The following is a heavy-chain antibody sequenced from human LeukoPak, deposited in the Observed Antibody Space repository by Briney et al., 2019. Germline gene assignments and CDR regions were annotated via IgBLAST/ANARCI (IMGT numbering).Heavy chain of an antibody. V-gene: IGHV1-18*01. CDR1: GYTFTTYG. CDR3: ARGEITMVRGVIIWDYMDV. CDR2: ISAYGGNT. Sequence: ASVKVSCEASGYTFTTYGISWVRQAPGQGLEWMGWISAYGGNTDYAQKFQGRVTMTTDTSTSTAYMELRSLRLDDTAVYYCARGEITMVRGVIIWDYMDVWGKGTTVTVSS. J-gene: IGHJ6*03. D-gene: IGHD3-10*01.